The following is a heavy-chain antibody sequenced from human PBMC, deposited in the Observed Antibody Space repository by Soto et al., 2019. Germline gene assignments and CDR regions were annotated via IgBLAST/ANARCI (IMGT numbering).Heavy chain of an antibody. CDR2: ISYDGSNK. Sequence: GGSLILSCAASGFTFSSYGMHWVRQAPGKGLEWVAVISYDGSNKYYADSVKGRFTISRDNSKNTLYLQMNSLRAEDTAVYYCAKDGSSSFDYWGQGTRGTVS. CDR1: GFTFSSYG. V-gene: IGHV3-30*18. J-gene: IGHJ4*02. D-gene: IGHD6-6*01. CDR3: AKDGSSSFDY.